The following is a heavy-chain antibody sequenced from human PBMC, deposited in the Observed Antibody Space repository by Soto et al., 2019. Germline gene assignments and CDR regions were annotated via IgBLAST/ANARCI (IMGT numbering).Heavy chain of an antibody. D-gene: IGHD2-2*01. V-gene: IGHV3-48*02. CDR3: ARDSATQSTSIYYFDC. J-gene: IGHJ4*01. Sequence: VRSLRLSCASSVFTFSSYSMNCVRPSPGKWLEWVSYISTSSSTIYYADSVKGRFTISRDNDKNSLYLQMNSQTDEDTAVYYCARDSATQSTSIYYFDCWGQGTMVTVSS. CDR2: ISTSSSTI. CDR1: VFTFSSYS.